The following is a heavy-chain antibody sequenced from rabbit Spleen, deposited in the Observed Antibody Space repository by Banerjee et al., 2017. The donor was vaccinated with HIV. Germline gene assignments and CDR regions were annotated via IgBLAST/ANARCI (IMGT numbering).Heavy chain of an antibody. V-gene: IGHV1S45*01. CDR3: ARDTSSSFSSYGMDL. J-gene: IGHJ6*01. D-gene: IGHD1-1*01. CDR1: GFSFSSRDV. CDR2: IEGGSSSFN. Sequence: QEQLEESGGGLVQPEGSLTLTCTASGFSFSSRDVMCWVRQAPGKGLEWIACIEGGSSSFNYFASWAKGRFTISKTSSTTVTLQMTSLTAADTATYFCARDTSSSFSSYGMDLWGQGTLVTVS.